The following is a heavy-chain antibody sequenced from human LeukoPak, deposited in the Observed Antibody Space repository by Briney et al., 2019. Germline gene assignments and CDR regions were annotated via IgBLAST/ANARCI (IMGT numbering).Heavy chain of an antibody. CDR3: ARGSDENYWGYCSSTSCYYFDY. CDR2: ISAYNGNT. Sequence: ASVKVSCKASGYTFTSYDINWVRQATGQGLEWMGWISAYNGNTNYAQKLQGRVTMTTDTSTSTAYMELRSLRSDDTAVYSCARGSDENYWGYCSSTSCYYFDYWGQGTLVTVSS. CDR1: GYTFTSYD. V-gene: IGHV1-18*01. D-gene: IGHD2-2*01. J-gene: IGHJ4*02.